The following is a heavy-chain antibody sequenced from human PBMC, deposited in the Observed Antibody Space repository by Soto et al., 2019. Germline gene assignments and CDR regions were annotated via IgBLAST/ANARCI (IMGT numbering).Heavy chain of an antibody. CDR1: GLTVSSNY. J-gene: IGHJ6*02. V-gene: IGHV3-53*01. D-gene: IGHD2-15*01. CDR2: IYSGGST. Sequence: GGSLRLSCGASGLTVSSNYMSWVRQAPGKGLEWVSVIYSGGSTFYADSVKGRFTISRDNSKNTLFLQMNSVRAEDPAVYYCARDCSGGGCSSYYYFAMDVWGQGTTVTVSS. CDR3: ARDCSGGGCSSYYYFAMDV.